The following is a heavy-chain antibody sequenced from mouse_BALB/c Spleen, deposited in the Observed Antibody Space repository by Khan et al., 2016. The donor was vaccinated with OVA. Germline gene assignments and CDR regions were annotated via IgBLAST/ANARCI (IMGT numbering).Heavy chain of an antibody. CDR2: ISTGDTYT. CDR1: GFTFSTYA. D-gene: IGHD1-2*01. J-gene: IGHJ1*01. CDR3: ARPPMTTGGATAYWVFAV. V-gene: IGHV5-9-3*01. Sequence: EVELVESGGGLVKSGGSLKLSCAASGFTFSTYAMSWVRQTPEKRLEWVATISTGDTYTYYPDSVKGRFTISRDNAKNTLYLQMSSLRSEDTAMYYCARPPMTTGGATAYWVFAVWGEGTTVTVST.